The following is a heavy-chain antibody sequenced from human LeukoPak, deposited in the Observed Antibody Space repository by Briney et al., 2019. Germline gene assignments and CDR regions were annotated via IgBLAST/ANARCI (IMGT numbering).Heavy chain of an antibody. J-gene: IGHJ4*02. D-gene: IGHD5-18*01. CDR3: ARGGRLAWIQLWFGLDY. CDR2: INHSGST. CDR1: GGSFSGYD. V-gene: IGHV4-34*01. Sequence: PSETLSLTCAVYGGSFSGYDWSWIRQPPGKGLEWIGEINHSGSTNYNPSLKSRVTISVDTSKNQFSLKLSSVTAADTAVYYCARGGRLAWIQLWFGLDYWGQGTLVTVSS.